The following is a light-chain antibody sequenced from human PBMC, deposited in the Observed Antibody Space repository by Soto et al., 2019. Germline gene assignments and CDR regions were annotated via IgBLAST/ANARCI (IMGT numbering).Light chain of an antibody. V-gene: IGKV1-12*01. CDR3: QVRTDWPPFMYS. CDR2: AAS. J-gene: IGKJ2*01. Sequence: DIQMTQSPSSVSASVGDRVTITCRASQGISSWLAWYQQKPGKAPKLLIYAASSLQSGVPSRFSGSGSGTDFTLTISSLQPEDFAVYYCQVRTDWPPFMYSFGQGTKLEVK. CDR1: QGISSW.